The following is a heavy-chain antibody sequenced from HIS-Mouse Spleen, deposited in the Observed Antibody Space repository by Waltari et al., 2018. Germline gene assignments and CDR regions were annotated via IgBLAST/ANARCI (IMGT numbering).Heavy chain of an antibody. V-gene: IGHV2-70*15. CDR1: GFSLSTSGLC. J-gene: IGHJ4*02. D-gene: IGHD1-7*01. Sequence: QVTLRESGPALVKPTQTLTLTCTFSGFSLSTSGLCVSWRRQPPGKALEWLARIDWDDDKYYSTSLKTRLTISKDTSKNQVVLTMTNMDPVDTATYYCARIQAGKLELPFDYWGQGTLATVSS. CDR2: IDWDDDK. CDR3: ARIQAGKLELPFDY.